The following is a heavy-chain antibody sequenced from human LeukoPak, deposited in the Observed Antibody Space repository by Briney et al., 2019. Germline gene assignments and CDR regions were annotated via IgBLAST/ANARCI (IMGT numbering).Heavy chain of an antibody. V-gene: IGHV4-39*01. CDR1: GGSFSSYY. D-gene: IGHD3-9*01. CDR3: ARLTGPKLRYFNWLLYFDY. J-gene: IGHJ4*02. Sequence: SETLSLTCAVYGGSFSSYYWGWIRQPPGKGLEWIGSMYYSGSTYYSPSLKSRVTMSVDTSKNQLSLKLSSVTAADTAVYYCARLTGPKLRYFNWLLYFDYWGQGTLVTVSS. CDR2: MYYSGST.